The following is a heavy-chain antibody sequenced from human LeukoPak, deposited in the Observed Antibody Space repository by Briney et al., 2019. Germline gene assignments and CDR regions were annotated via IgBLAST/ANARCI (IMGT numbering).Heavy chain of an antibody. J-gene: IGHJ4*02. D-gene: IGHD7-27*01. CDR1: GGSVSSSGSY. V-gene: IGHV4-39*07. CDR3: ARGANWGSPDY. Sequence: SETLSLTCTVSGGSVSSSGSYWGWIRQPPGKGLEWIGSIYYSGTTSYNPSLKSRVTISLDTSKNQFSLKLSSVTAADTAVYYCARGANWGSPDYWGQGTLVTVSS. CDR2: IYYSGTT.